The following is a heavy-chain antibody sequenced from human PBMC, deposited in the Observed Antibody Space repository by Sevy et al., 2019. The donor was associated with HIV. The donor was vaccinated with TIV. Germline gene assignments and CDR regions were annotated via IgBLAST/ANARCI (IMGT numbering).Heavy chain of an antibody. J-gene: IGHJ4*02. Sequence: GGSLRLSCAASGFSFSTYWMTWVRQAPGKGLEWVATMNQDGTERDYVDSVKGRFTISRDNTKTSLLLQMNSLSAEDTGVYYGVGEGLGGFSYSLDCWGQGTLVTVSS. CDR2: MNQDGTER. CDR3: VGEGLGGFSYSLDC. D-gene: IGHD3-16*01. V-gene: IGHV3-7*01. CDR1: GFSFSTYW.